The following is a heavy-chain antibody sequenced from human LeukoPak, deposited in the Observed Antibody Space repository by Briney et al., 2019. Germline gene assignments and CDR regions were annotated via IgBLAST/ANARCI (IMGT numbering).Heavy chain of an antibody. J-gene: IGHJ4*02. D-gene: IGHD1-26*01. Sequence: GGSLRLSCAASGFTFSDHYMDWVRQAPGKGLEWVGRSRNKARSYTTEYAASVKGRFTISRDDSKNSLYLQMSSLKTEDTAVYYCASGELRDYWGQGTLVTVSS. V-gene: IGHV3-72*01. CDR3: ASGELRDY. CDR1: GFTFSDHY. CDR2: SRNKARSYTT.